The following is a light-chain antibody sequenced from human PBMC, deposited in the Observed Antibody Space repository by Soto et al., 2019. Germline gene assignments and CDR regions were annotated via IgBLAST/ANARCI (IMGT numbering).Light chain of an antibody. CDR1: QSVYTY. Sequence: EIVLTQSPATLSLSPGERATLSCRASQSVYTYLAWYQHKPGQAPRLLIYDASKRATGIPARFSGSGSGTDFALTISSLEPEEVAVYYCHKRNNWPPTWTFGQGTKVEIK. CDR2: DAS. J-gene: IGKJ1*01. CDR3: HKRNNWPPTWT. V-gene: IGKV3-11*01.